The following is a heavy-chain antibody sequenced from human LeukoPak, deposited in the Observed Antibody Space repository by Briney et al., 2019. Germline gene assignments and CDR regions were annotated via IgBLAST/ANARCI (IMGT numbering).Heavy chain of an antibody. D-gene: IGHD1-14*01. J-gene: IGHJ3*02. V-gene: IGHV5-51*01. CDR2: IFPGDSDT. Sequence: RGGSLKISCEASEDTFNNYWIARVRQVPGKGLEWVGIIFPGDSDTRYSPSLQGHVTISADKSVSTAYLQWGSLKASDSAMYYCVRDRNGRYAFDIWGLGTRVTVSS. CDR1: EDTFNNYW. CDR3: VRDRNGRYAFDI.